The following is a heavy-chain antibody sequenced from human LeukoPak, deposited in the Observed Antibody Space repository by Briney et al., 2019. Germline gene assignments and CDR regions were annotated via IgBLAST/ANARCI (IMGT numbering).Heavy chain of an antibody. Sequence: GGSLRLACAASGFTFTNNWMSWVRQAPGKGLEWVANIKSDGSENYYVDSVEGRFTISRDNAKNTVSLQMDSLRGEDTAVYYCVRALGSPTADHWGQGTLVTVSS. CDR1: GFTFTNNW. CDR2: IKSDGSEN. CDR3: VRALGSPTADH. J-gene: IGHJ4*02. V-gene: IGHV3-7*01. D-gene: IGHD3-16*01.